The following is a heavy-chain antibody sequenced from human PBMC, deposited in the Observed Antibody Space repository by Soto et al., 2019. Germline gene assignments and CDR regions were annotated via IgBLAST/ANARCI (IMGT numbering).Heavy chain of an antibody. J-gene: IGHJ3*02. V-gene: IGHV1-69*12. CDR1: GGSFSNHA. CDR2: IIPIFSTT. D-gene: IGHD6-13*01. CDR3: AREVASDGTFREDVFDI. Sequence: QVHLVQSGAEVKKPGSSVKVSCKASGGSFSNHAINWVRQAPGQGLEWMGRIIPIFSTTNYAQKFQGRVTFTADEATVTAYMELSSLKHDDTAKYYCAREVASDGTFREDVFDIWGQGTMLTVSS.